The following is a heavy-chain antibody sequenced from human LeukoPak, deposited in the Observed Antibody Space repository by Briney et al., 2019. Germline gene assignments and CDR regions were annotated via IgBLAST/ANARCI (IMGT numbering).Heavy chain of an antibody. CDR1: GGTFSSYA. V-gene: IGHV1-69*04. D-gene: IGHD6-13*01. CDR3: ARGSLIIAAAGGWFDP. Sequence: SGKVSCKASGGTFSSYAISWVRQAPGQGLEWMGRIIPILGIANYEQKFQGRVTITADKSTSTAYMELSSLRSEDTAVYYCARGSLIIAAAGGWFDPWGQGTLVTVSS. CDR2: IIPILGIA. J-gene: IGHJ5*02.